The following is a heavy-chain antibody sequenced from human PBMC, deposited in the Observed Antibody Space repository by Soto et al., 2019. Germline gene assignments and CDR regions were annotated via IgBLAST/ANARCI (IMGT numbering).Heavy chain of an antibody. J-gene: IGHJ4*02. CDR2: IYYSGST. D-gene: IGHD2-2*01. CDR1: GGSISSYY. CDR3: ARLMWDIVVVPAADVYFDY. V-gene: IGHV4-59*08. Sequence: SXTPSLTCTVSGGSISSYYWSWIWQPPVKGLEWIGYIYYSGSTNYNPSLKSRVTISVDTSKNQFSLKLSSVTAADTAVYYCARLMWDIVVVPAADVYFDYWGQGTLVTVSS.